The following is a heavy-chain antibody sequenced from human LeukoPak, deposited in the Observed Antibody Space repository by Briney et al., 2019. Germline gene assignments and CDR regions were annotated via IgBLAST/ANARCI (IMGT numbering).Heavy chain of an antibody. Sequence: SETLSLTCTVSGGSISSYYWSWIRQPPGKGLEWIGYIYYSGSTNYNPSLKSRVTISVDTSKNQFSLKLSSVTAADTAVYYCARDQEAAAGTWGGRPIDYWGQGTLVTVSS. D-gene: IGHD6-13*01. V-gene: IGHV4-59*01. CDR1: GGSISSYY. CDR2: IYYSGST. CDR3: ARDQEAAAGTWGGRPIDY. J-gene: IGHJ4*02.